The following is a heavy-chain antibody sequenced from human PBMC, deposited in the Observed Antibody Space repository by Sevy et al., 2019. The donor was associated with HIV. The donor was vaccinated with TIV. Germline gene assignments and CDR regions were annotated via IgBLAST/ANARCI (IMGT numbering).Heavy chain of an antibody. V-gene: IGHV3-53*01. CDR2: IDSGGST. Sequence: GSLRLSCAAPGFNVSSNYTTWVRQAPGKGLEWVSVIDSGGSTYYADSVKGRFTVSRDNPRNTLYLQMNSLRVEDTAVYYCARGDSSGYFDYWGQGTLVTVSS. D-gene: IGHD3-22*01. J-gene: IGHJ4*02. CDR3: ARGDSSGYFDY. CDR1: GFNVSSNY.